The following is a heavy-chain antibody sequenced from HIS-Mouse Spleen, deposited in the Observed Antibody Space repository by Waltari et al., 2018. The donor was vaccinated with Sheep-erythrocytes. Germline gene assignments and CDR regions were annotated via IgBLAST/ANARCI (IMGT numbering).Heavy chain of an antibody. D-gene: IGHD4-17*01. Sequence: EVQLVESGGGLIQPGGSLRLSCAASGFTVRSHYMSWVRQAPGKGLEWVSVIYSGGSTYYADSVKGRFTISRDNSKNTLYLQMNSLRAEDTAVYYCARGHPDYGDYDAFDIWGQGTMVTVSS. V-gene: IGHV3-53*01. J-gene: IGHJ3*02. CDR2: IYSGGST. CDR3: ARGHPDYGDYDAFDI. CDR1: GFTVRSHY.